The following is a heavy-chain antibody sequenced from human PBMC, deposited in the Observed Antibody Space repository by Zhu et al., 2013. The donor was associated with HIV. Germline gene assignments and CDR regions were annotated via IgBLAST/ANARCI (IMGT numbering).Heavy chain of an antibody. CDR2: INPKSGAT. V-gene: IGHV1-2*02. CDR3: ARGYSLGTYYNILGSGYYHDY. Sequence: QVQLVQSGAELKKPGASVRVSCKTSGYTFTDHHVHWVRQAPGEGLEWMGWINPKSGATEYAKDFKARVTMTRDMSISTVYMELSRLTSDDTALYYCARGYSLGTYYNILGSGYYHDYWGQGTLVTVSS. CDR1: GYTFTDHH. J-gene: IGHJ4*02. D-gene: IGHD3-10*01.